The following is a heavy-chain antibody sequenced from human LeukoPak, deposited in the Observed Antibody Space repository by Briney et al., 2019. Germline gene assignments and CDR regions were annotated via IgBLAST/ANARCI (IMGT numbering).Heavy chain of an antibody. V-gene: IGHV1-2*02. D-gene: IGHD5-12*01. CDR1: GYTFTGYY. CDR3: ARGGEWLRFWAFDY. CDR2: INPNSGST. J-gene: IGHJ4*02. Sequence: ASVKVSCKASGYTFTGYYMLWVRQAPGQGLEWMGWINPNSGSTNYAQKFQGRVTMTRDTSISTAYMELSRLRSDDTAVYYYARGGEWLRFWAFDYWGQGTLVTVSS.